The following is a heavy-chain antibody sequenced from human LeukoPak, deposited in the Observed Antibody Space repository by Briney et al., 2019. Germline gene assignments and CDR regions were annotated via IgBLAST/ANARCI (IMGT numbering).Heavy chain of an antibody. Sequence: PVASVKVSCKASGYTFTNYDINWVRQATGQGLEWMGWINPNSGGTNYAQKFQGRVTMTRDTSISTAYMELSRLRSDDTAVYYCARDSLLTGYLGFDYWGQGTLVTVSS. CDR3: ARDSLLTGYLGFDY. CDR1: GYTFTNYD. J-gene: IGHJ4*02. CDR2: INPNSGGT. D-gene: IGHD3-9*01. V-gene: IGHV1-2*02.